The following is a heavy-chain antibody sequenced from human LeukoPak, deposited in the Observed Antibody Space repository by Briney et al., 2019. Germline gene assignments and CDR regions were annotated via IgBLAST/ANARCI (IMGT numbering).Heavy chain of an antibody. CDR1: GDSVSRNRAT. D-gene: IGHD3-10*01. J-gene: IGHJ4*02. CDR3: ARSMVRGVIIRKIFDY. V-gene: IGHV6-1*01. CDR2: SYYRSKWYN. Sequence: SQTLSLTCAMSGDSVSRNRATWNWIRQAPSRGLEWVVMSYYRSKWYNDYAISVKSRITINPDTSKNQFSLQLSSVTPEDTAVYYCARSMVRGVIIRKIFDYWGQGTLVTVSS.